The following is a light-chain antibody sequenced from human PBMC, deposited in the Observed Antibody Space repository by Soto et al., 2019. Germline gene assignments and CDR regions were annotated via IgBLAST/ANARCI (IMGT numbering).Light chain of an antibody. V-gene: IGKV1-5*01. Sequence: DIQMTQSPSTLSASVGDRVTITCRASQSISSWLAWYQQKPGKAPKLLIYDASSLESGVPSRFSGGGSGTEFTLTISSLQPDDFATYYCQQYNSYSWSCTFGQGTKVEIK. CDR3: QQYNSYSWSCT. CDR2: DAS. CDR1: QSISSW. J-gene: IGKJ1*01.